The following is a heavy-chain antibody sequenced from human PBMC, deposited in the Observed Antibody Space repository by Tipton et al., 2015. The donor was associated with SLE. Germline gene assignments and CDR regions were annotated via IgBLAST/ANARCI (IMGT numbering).Heavy chain of an antibody. V-gene: IGHV4-39*07. D-gene: IGHD2-2*02. Sequence: LRLSCTVSGGSISSSSYYWGWIRQSPGKGLEWIGSIYYSGSTYYNASLKSRVTTSVDTSKNQFSLKLSSVTAADTAVYYCAREGCSSTSCYTGGWFDSWGQGTLVTVSS. CDR3: AREGCSSTSCYTGGWFDS. CDR1: GGSISSSSYY. J-gene: IGHJ5*01. CDR2: IYYSGST.